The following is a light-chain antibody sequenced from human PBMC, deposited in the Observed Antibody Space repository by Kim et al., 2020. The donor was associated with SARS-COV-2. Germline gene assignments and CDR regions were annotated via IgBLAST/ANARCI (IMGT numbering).Light chain of an antibody. Sequence: PGKTARITCGRNNSGSKSVHWYQQKPGQAPVLVIYYDSDRPSGIPERFSGSNSGNTATLTISRVEAGDEADYYCQVWDSSSDHVVFGGGTQLTVL. V-gene: IGLV3-21*04. CDR1: NSGSKS. CDR2: YDS. J-gene: IGLJ2*01. CDR3: QVWDSSSDHVV.